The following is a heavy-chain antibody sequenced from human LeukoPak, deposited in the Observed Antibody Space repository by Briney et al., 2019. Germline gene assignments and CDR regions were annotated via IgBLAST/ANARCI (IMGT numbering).Heavy chain of an antibody. CDR2: IIPIFGTA. CDR1: GGTFSSYA. Sequence: GASVKASCKASGGTFSSYAISWVRQAPGQGLEWMGGIIPIFGTANYAQKFQGRVTITTDESTSTAYMELSSLRSEDTAVYYCAREGYSGTDYWGQGTLVTVSS. D-gene: IGHD3-10*01. J-gene: IGHJ4*02. CDR3: AREGYSGTDY. V-gene: IGHV1-69*05.